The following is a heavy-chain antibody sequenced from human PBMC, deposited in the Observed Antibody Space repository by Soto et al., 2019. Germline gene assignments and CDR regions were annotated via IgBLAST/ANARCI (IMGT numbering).Heavy chain of an antibody. Sequence: EVRLVESGGTLVQPGGSLRLSCVASGFPFHEFAMHWVRQPPGKGLEWVSRISSNSGSIGYADSVKGRFTISRDNAKKSLYLQMNGLRVEDTALYFCASAAYWGQGTLVTVS. D-gene: IGHD6-25*01. CDR1: GFPFHEFA. J-gene: IGHJ4*02. V-gene: IGHV3-9*01. CDR3: ASAAY. CDR2: ISSNSGSI.